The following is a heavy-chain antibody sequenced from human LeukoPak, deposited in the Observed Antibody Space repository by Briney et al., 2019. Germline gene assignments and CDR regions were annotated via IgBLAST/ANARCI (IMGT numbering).Heavy chain of an antibody. Sequence: GGSLRLSCAAAGFTFSTYGMSWVRQAPGKGLEWVSTISGSVGSTDYADSVKGRFTISRDNSKNTLYLQMNSLRAEDTAVYYCAKNMGIAAAGTIVDYWGQGTLVTVSS. CDR1: GFTFSTYG. V-gene: IGHV3-23*01. J-gene: IGHJ4*02. D-gene: IGHD6-13*01. CDR2: ISGSVGST. CDR3: AKNMGIAAAGTIVDY.